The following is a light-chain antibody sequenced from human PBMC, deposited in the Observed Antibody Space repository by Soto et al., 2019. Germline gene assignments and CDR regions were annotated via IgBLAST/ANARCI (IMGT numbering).Light chain of an antibody. J-gene: IGKJ1*01. V-gene: IGKV3-15*01. CDR2: GAS. CDR3: QQYNNWPPWT. Sequence: EIVMTQSPATLSVSPGERATLSCRASQSVSSNLAWYQQKPGQAPRLLIYGASTRATGIPARFSGSWSGTECTLTISSLQSEGFAVYYCQQYNNWPPWTFGQGTKVEIK. CDR1: QSVSSN.